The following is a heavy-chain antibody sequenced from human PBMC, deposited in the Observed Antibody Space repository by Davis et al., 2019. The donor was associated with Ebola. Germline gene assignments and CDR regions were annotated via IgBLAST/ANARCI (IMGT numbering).Heavy chain of an antibody. CDR1: GCTFTSYG. CDR3: ARADYGDYYFDY. D-gene: IGHD4-17*01. Sequence: ASVKVSCKASGCTFTSYGITWVRQAPGQGLEWMGIINPSGGSTSYAQKFQGRVTMTRDTSTSTVYMELSSLRSEDTAVYYCARADYGDYYFDYWGQGTLVTVSS. CDR2: INPSGGST. V-gene: IGHV1-46*03. J-gene: IGHJ4*02.